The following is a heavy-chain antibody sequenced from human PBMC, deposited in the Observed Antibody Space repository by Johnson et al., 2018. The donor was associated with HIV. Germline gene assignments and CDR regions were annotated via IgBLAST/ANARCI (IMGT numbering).Heavy chain of an antibody. CDR3: AKDRNYYILSI. V-gene: IGHV3-48*01. CDR1: GFTVSSNY. Sequence: VQLVESGGGLVQPGGSLRLSCAASGFTVSSNYMSWVRQAPGKGLEWLSYISSSGSTIYYSDSVKGRFTISRDNAKNTLYLQMNSLRAEDTAVYYCAKDRNYYILSIWGQGTVVTVSS. J-gene: IGHJ3*02. CDR2: ISSSGSTI. D-gene: IGHD3-9*01.